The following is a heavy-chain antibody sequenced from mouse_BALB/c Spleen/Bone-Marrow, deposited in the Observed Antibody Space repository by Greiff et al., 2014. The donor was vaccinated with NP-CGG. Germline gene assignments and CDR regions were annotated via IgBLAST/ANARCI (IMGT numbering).Heavy chain of an antibody. V-gene: IGHV1-80*01. Sequence: QVQLQQSGAELVRPGSSVKISCESSGYVFSTYWINWVKQRPGQGLEWIGQIYPADGDTDYNGKFQDKATLTADTSSNTAYMQRSGLTAEDSAVYVCARGGSAVDYRGQGTTLTVSS. CDR2: IYPADGDT. CDR1: GYVFSTYW. CDR3: ARGGSAVDY. J-gene: IGHJ2*01.